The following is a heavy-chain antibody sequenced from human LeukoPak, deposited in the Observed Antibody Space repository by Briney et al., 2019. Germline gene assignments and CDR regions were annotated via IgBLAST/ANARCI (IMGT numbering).Heavy chain of an antibody. Sequence: IGRVYTSGSTNYNPSLKSRVTMSVDTSKNQFSLKLSSVTAADTAVYYCARGFLYSLDYWGQGTLVTVSS. CDR2: VYTSGST. J-gene: IGHJ4*02. V-gene: IGHV4-4*07. D-gene: IGHD2/OR15-2a*01. CDR3: ARGFLYSLDY.